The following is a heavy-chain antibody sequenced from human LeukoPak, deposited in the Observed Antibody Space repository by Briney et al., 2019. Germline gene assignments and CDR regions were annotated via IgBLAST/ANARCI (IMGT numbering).Heavy chain of an antibody. V-gene: IGHV3-53*01. CDR3: AKEYSGYYFDY. CDR2: IYSGGNT. D-gene: IGHD5-12*01. Sequence: GGPLRLSCTVSGFTVSSNSMSWVRQAPGKGLEWVSFIYSGGNTHYSDSVKGRFTISRDNSKNTLYLQMNSLRAEDTAVYYCAKEYSGYYFDYWGQGTLVTVSS. J-gene: IGHJ4*02. CDR1: GFTVSSNS.